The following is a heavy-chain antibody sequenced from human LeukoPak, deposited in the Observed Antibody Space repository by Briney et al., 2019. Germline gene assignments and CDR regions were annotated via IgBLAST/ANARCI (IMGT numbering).Heavy chain of an antibody. CDR3: ATSLKLLLHIAAY. J-gene: IGHJ4*02. D-gene: IGHD2-15*01. Sequence: ASVKVSCKASGGTFSSYAISWVRQAPGQGLEWMGEIIPIFGTANYAQKFQGRVTITADESTSTAYMELSSLRSEDTAVYYCATSLKLLLHIAAYWGQGTLVTVSS. CDR2: IIPIFGTA. V-gene: IGHV1-69*01. CDR1: GGTFSSYA.